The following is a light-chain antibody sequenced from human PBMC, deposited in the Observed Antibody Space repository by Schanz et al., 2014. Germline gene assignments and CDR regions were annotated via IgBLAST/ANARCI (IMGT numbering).Light chain of an antibody. V-gene: IGKV3-15*01. CDR2: DAS. CDR3: QQYDIWPPWT. CDR1: QSVDSN. Sequence: EIVMTQSPATLSASPGERATLSCRASQSVDSNLAWYQQKPGQAPNLLIYDASTRAAGIPARFSGSGSGTEFTLTVSSLQSEDFALYFCQQYDIWPPWTFGQGTKVEIK. J-gene: IGKJ1*01.